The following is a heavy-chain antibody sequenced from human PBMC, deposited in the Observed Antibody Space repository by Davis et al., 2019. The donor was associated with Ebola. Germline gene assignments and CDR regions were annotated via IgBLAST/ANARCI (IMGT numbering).Heavy chain of an antibody. CDR1: GFTFSSYN. D-gene: IGHD1-26*01. J-gene: IGHJ4*02. V-gene: IGHV3-66*01. CDR3: ARGWELPRIYFDY. CDR2: IYSGGST. Sequence: GGSLRLSCAASGFTFSSYNMNWVRQAPGKGLEWVSVIYSGGSTYYADSVKGRFTISRDNSKNTLYLQMNSLRAEDTAVYYCARGWELPRIYFDYWGQGTLVTVSS.